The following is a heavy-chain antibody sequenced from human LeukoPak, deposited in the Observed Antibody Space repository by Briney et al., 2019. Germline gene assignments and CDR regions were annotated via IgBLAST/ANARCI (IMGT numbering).Heavy chain of an antibody. V-gene: IGHV4-34*01. CDR1: GGSFSDYY. CDR3: ARGVYSSSLTH. Sequence: SETLSLTCAVYGGSFSDYYWTWIRQPPGKGLEWIGEINHSGSTNYNPSLKSRVTISVDTSKKQFFLRLSSVTAADTAVYYCARGVYSSSLTHWGQGTLVTVSS. CDR2: INHSGST. J-gene: IGHJ4*02. D-gene: IGHD6-13*01.